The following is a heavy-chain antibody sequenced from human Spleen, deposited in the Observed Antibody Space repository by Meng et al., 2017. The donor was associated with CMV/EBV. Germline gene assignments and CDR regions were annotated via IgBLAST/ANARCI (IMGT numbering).Heavy chain of an antibody. CDR2: ISSSSIK. CDR3: ARGFIIGGNYYYYYGMDV. Sequence: GESLKISCAASGFTFSTYEMNWVRQAPGKGLEWVSYISSSSIKYYADSVKGRFTISRDNAENSLYLQMTSLGAEDTAVYYCARGFIIGGNYYYYYGMDVWGQGTTVTVSS. D-gene: IGHD3-10*01. CDR1: GFTFSTYE. V-gene: IGHV3-48*03. J-gene: IGHJ6*02.